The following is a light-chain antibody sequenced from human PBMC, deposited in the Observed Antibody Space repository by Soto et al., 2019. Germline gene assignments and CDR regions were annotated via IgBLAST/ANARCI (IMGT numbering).Light chain of an antibody. V-gene: IGKV4-1*01. CDR1: QSVLYSSNNKNY. CDR3: QQYYTTPWT. J-gene: IGKJ1*01. Sequence: DIVMTQSPDSLAVSLGERATINCKSSQSVLYSSNNKNYLAWYQQKPGQPPKVLIYLASTRESGVPDRFSGSGSGTDFTLTISSLQAEDVAVYYCQQYYTTPWTFGQGTKVEIK. CDR2: LAS.